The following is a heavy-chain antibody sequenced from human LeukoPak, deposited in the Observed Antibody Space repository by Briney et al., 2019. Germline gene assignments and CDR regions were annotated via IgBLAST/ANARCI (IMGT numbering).Heavy chain of an antibody. CDR3: ARKSRYSGSYLGVDY. D-gene: IGHD1-26*01. CDR2: ISAYNGNT. V-gene: IGHV1-18*01. Sequence: ASVRVSCKASGGTFSSYAISRVRQAPGQGLEWMGWISAYNGNTNYAQKLQGRVTMTTDTSTSTAYMELRSLRSDDTAVYYCARKSRYSGSYLGVDYWGQGTLVTVSS. CDR1: GGTFSSYA. J-gene: IGHJ4*02.